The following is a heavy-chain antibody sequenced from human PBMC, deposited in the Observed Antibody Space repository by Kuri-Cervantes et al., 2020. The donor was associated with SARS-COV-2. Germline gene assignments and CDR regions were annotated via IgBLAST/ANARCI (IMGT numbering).Heavy chain of an antibody. CDR3: ARDAAADNLSDY. D-gene: IGHD6-13*01. J-gene: IGHJ4*02. V-gene: IGHV1-18*04. CDR1: GYTFTNYG. Sequence: ASVKVSCKASGYTFTNYGISWVRQAPGQGLEWMGWINGYNDNTKYAQKLQGRVTITADKSTSTAYMELSSLRSEDTAVYYCARDAAADNLSDYWGQGTLVTVSS. CDR2: INGYNDNT.